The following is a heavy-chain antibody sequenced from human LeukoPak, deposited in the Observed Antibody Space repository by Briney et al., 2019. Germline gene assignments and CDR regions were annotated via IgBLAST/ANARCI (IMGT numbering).Heavy chain of an antibody. CDR3: AKGRPAAGQYYFDY. D-gene: IGHD6-13*01. CDR2: TSYSGTT. V-gene: IGHV4-31*03. J-gene: IGHJ4*02. Sequence: SETLSPTSTVSSGSISSSGYYWSWIRQLSGKGLEWIGSTSYSGTTYYNPSLKSRVTISLDTSKNQFSLKLSSVTAADTAVYYCAKGRPAAGQYYFDYWGQGTILTV. CDR1: SGSISSSGYY.